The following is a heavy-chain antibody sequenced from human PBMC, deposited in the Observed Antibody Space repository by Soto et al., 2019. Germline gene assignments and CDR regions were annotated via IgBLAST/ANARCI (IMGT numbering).Heavy chain of an antibody. CDR1: GGTFSSYA. Sequence: SVKVSCKASGGTFSSYAISWVRQAPGQGLEWMGGIIPIFGTANYAQKFQGRVTITADESTSTAYMELSSLRSEDTAVYYCAREWSYDSSGPLSYWGQGTLVTVSS. D-gene: IGHD3-22*01. J-gene: IGHJ4*02. CDR2: IIPIFGTA. CDR3: AREWSYDSSGPLSY. V-gene: IGHV1-69*13.